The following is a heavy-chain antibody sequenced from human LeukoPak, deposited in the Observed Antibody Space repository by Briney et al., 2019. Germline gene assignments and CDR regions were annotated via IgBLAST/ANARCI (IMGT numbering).Heavy chain of an antibody. V-gene: IGHV3-9*01. J-gene: IGHJ4*02. D-gene: IGHD2-21*02. Sequence: QPGRSLRLSCAASGFTFDDYAMHWVRQAPGKGLEWVSGISWNSGSIGYADSVKGRFTTSRDNAKNSLYLQMNSLRAEDTALYYCARTATSPYYFDYWGQGTLVTVSS. CDR2: ISWNSGSI. CDR3: ARTATSPYYFDY. CDR1: GFTFDDYA.